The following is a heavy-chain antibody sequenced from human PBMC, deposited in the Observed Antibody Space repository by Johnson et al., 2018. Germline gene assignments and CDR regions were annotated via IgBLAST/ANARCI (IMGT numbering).Heavy chain of an antibody. CDR2: IYTSGST. Sequence: QVQLVESGPGLVKPSETLSLTCTVSGGSISSYYWSWIRQPAGKGLEWIGRIYTSGSTNYNPSLKSRVTMSVDTSKNLFSLKVSSVTAADTAVYYCAGDGPKDYSNDQDYTYYYYYRDVWGKGTTVTVSS. CDR1: GGSISSYY. D-gene: IGHD4-11*01. J-gene: IGHJ6*03. CDR3: AGDGPKDYSNDQDYTYYYYYRDV. V-gene: IGHV4-4*07.